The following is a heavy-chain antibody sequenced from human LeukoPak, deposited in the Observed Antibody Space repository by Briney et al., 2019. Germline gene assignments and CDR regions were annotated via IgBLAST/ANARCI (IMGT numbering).Heavy chain of an antibody. J-gene: IGHJ5*02. Sequence: PSETLSLTCTVSGGSISSYYWSWIRQPAGKGLEWIGRIYTSGSTNYNPSLKSRVTMSVDTSKNQFSLKLSSVTAADTAVYYCAREGYYDSSGYYYVWWFDPWGQRTLVTVSS. CDR3: AREGYYDSSGYYYVWWFDP. D-gene: IGHD3-22*01. CDR1: GGSISSYY. CDR2: IYTSGST. V-gene: IGHV4-4*07.